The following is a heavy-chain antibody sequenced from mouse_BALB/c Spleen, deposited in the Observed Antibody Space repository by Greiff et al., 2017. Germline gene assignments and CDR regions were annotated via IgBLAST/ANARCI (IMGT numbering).Heavy chain of an antibody. CDR3: GGGLRRGTLCAY. V-gene: IGHV14-3*02. CDR2: IDPANGNT. D-gene: IGHD2-2*01. CDR1: GFNIKDTY. Sequence: VQLQQSGAELVKPGASVKLSCTASGFNIKDTYMHWVKQRPEQGLEWIGRIDPANGNTKYDPKFQGKATITADTSSNTAYLQLSSLTSEDTAVYYCGGGLRRGTLCAYWGQGTLVTVSA. J-gene: IGHJ3*01.